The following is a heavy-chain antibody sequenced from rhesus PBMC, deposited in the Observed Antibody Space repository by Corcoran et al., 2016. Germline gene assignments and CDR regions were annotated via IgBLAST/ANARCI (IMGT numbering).Heavy chain of an antibody. Sequence: EVQLVESGGGLVQPGGSLRLSCAASGFTFSDYYMDWVRQAPGKGLEWVGFIRRKAYGGTAEYAASVKGRFTISRDDSKSIAYLQMSSLKTEDTAVYYCTTPDWDYWGQGVLVTVSS. CDR1: GFTFSDYY. J-gene: IGHJ4*01. CDR3: TTPDWDY. V-gene: IGHV3-184*01. CDR2: IRRKAYGGTA. D-gene: IGHD3-40*01.